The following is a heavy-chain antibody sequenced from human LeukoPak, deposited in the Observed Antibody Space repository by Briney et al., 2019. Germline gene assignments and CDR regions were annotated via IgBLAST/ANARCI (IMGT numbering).Heavy chain of an antibody. V-gene: IGHV3-23*01. J-gene: IGHJ4*02. CDR1: GFTFSNYG. D-gene: IGHD4-23*01. CDR2: MSASGGST. CDR3: ARRAGGYSHPYDY. Sequence: GGSLRLSCAVSGFTFSNYGMSWVRQAPGKGLEWVSSMSASGGSTYYADSVKGRFTISRDNSKNTLYLQMNSLRAEDTAVYYCARRAGGYSHPYDYWGQGTLVTVSS.